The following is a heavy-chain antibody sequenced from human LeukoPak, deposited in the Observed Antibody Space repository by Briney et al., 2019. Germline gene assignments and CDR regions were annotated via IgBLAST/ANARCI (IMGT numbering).Heavy chain of an antibody. CDR2: IYYSGST. Sequence: PSETLSLTCTVSGGSISSSSYYWGWIRQPPGKGLEWIGSIYYSGSTYYNPSLKSRVTISVDTSKNQFSLRLSSVTAADTAVYYCARETEDWFGDLLSYFDYWGRGLLVSVSS. CDR1: GGSISSSSYY. V-gene: IGHV4-39*02. CDR3: ARETEDWFGDLLSYFDY. D-gene: IGHD3-10*01. J-gene: IGHJ4*02.